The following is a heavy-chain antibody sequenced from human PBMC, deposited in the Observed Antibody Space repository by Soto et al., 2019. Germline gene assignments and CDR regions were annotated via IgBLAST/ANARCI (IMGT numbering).Heavy chain of an antibody. CDR1: GDSLIRIDYY. J-gene: IGHJ3*02. CDR3: AREGGSYDSGGYLIRGAFDI. D-gene: IGHD3-22*01. Sequence: LSLTCSVSGDSLIRIDYYWTWIRQHPERGLEWIGNIYFRGNTNYSPSLESRLTISVDTSKNQFSLKLTSVTAADTAVYYCAREGGSYDSGGYLIRGAFDIWGQGTMVTVSS. V-gene: IGHV4-31*03. CDR2: IYFRGNT.